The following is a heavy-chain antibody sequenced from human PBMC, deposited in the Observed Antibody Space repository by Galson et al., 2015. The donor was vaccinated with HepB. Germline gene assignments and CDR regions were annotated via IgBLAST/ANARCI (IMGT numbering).Heavy chain of an antibody. Sequence: SVKVSCKASGYMFTGYYIHWVRHVPGQGLEWMGWINPNRGSTTYAQKFQGRVTMTRDTSIRTAYMELTSLRSDDSAVFYCARDRGGNEHAFDIWGQGTIITVSS. CDR1: GYMFTGYY. J-gene: IGHJ3*02. V-gene: IGHV1-2*02. D-gene: IGHD1-1*01. CDR3: ARDRGGNEHAFDI. CDR2: INPNRGST.